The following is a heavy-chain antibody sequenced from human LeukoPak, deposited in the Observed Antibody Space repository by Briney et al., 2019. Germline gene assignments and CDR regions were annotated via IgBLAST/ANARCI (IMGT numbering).Heavy chain of an antibody. Sequence: KPSETLSLTCAVYGGSFSGYYWSWIRQPPGKGLELIGEINHSGSTNYNPSHKSRVTISVDTSKNQFSLKLSSVTAADTAVYYCARMGGYGRWLRPGAVGYWGQGTLVTVSS. V-gene: IGHV4-34*01. CDR1: GGSFSGYY. CDR3: ARMGGYGRWLRPGAVGY. J-gene: IGHJ4*02. CDR2: INHSGST. D-gene: IGHD5-12*01.